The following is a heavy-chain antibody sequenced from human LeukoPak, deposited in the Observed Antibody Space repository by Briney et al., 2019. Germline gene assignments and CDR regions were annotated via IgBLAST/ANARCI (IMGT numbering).Heavy chain of an antibody. CDR2: ISGSGAST. CDR3: ARASYSHRTSWPDY. CDR1: GFTFISYA. Sequence: GGSLRLSCSASGFTFISYAISWVRQAPGEGLEWVSAISGSGASTSYADSVKGRFTISRDSAKNSLYLQMNSLRAEDTAVYDCARASYSHRTSWPDYWGQGTLVTVSS. J-gene: IGHJ4*02. V-gene: IGHV3-23*01. D-gene: IGHD2-2*01.